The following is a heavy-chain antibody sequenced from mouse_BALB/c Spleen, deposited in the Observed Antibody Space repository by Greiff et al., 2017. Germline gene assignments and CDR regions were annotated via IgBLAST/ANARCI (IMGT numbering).Heavy chain of an antibody. D-gene: IGHD4-1*01. CDR1: GFTFSSFG. CDR3: ARILGRYYAMDY. Sequence: EVKLVESGGGLVQPGGSRKLSCAASGFTFSSFGMHWVRQAPEKGLEWVAYISSGSSTIYYADTVKGRFTISRDNPKNTLFLQMTSLRSEDTAMYYCARILGRYYAMDYWGQGTSVTVSS. J-gene: IGHJ4*01. CDR2: ISSGSSTI. V-gene: IGHV5-17*02.